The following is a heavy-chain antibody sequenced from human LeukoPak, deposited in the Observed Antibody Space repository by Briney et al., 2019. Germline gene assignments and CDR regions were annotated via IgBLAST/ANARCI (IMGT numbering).Heavy chain of an antibody. Sequence: GGSLRLSCAASGIIFSDYYMSWIRQAPGKGLEWISYVSDSGSTKYYADSVKGRFTISRDNDKNSLLLQMDSLRVEDTAIYYCAREMDSTWNAPIDYWGQGILVTVSS. J-gene: IGHJ4*02. CDR1: GIIFSDYY. D-gene: IGHD1-1*01. V-gene: IGHV3-11*01. CDR3: AREMDSTWNAPIDY. CDR2: VSDSGSTK.